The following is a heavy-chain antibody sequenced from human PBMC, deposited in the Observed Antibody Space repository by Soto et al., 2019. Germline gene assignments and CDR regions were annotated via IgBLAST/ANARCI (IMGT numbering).Heavy chain of an antibody. CDR3: ARPRAYSYGYASYYFYGMDV. V-gene: IGHV3-30-3*01. CDR2: ISYDGGNK. CDR1: GFTFSSYT. D-gene: IGHD5-18*01. Sequence: QAQLVESGGGVVQPGRSLRLSCAASGFTFSSYTIHWVRQAPGKGLEWVAIISYDGGNKYYADSVKGRFTISRDNSKNTLFLQMSSLRPEDTAVYYCARPRAYSYGYASYYFYGMDVWGPGTTVTVS. J-gene: IGHJ6*02.